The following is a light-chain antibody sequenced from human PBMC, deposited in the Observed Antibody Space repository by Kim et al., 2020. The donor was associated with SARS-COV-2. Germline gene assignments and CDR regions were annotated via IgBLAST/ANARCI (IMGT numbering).Light chain of an antibody. Sequence: GQMVTIPFSGSSSNIGSNYVYWYQQLPGTAPKPLIYRNNQRPSGVPDRFSGSKSGTSASLAISGLRSEDEADYYCAAWDDSLSGPVFGGGTQLTVL. V-gene: IGLV1-47*01. CDR1: SSNIGSNY. CDR3: AAWDDSLSGPV. CDR2: RNN. J-gene: IGLJ3*02.